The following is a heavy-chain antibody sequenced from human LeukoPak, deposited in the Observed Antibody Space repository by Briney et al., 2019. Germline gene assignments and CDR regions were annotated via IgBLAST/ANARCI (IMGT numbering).Heavy chain of an antibody. CDR2: LSLGEVA. D-gene: IGHD6-13*01. Sequence: SETLSLTCTISGGSISSDYWSWIRQPPGKGLEWIGYLSLGEVAFYNPSLESRLTTSADTSKNQFSLNLTSVTAADTAVYYCARDAVGITAAGVYWGQGTLVTVSS. CDR1: GGSISSDY. J-gene: IGHJ4*02. V-gene: IGHV4-59*13. CDR3: ARDAVGITAAGVY.